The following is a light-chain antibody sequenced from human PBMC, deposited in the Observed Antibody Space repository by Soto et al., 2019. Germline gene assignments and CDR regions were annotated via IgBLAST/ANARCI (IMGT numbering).Light chain of an antibody. Sequence: DIQMTQSPSTLSGSVGDSVTITCRASQSISSWLAWYQQKPGKAPKLLIYDASSLESGVPSRFSGSGSGTEFTLNISSLQPDDFATYYCQQYNSYSAFGQGTKV. J-gene: IGKJ1*01. CDR1: QSISSW. CDR3: QQYNSYSA. V-gene: IGKV1-5*01. CDR2: DAS.